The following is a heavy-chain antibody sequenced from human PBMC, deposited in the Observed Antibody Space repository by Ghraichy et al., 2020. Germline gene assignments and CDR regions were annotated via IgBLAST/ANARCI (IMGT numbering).Heavy chain of an antibody. CDR3: ARHKDGTYFKK. V-gene: IGHV4-39*01. Sequence: SETLSLNCTVSGGSISTSGYYWAWIRQAPGMGLEWIGSIYYTGSTYYNPSLESRITMSVDTSKNHFSLKLTSVTATDTAVYHCARHKDGTYFKKWGPGSLVTVSS. J-gene: IGHJ1*01. CDR1: GGSISTSGYY. CDR2: IYYTGST.